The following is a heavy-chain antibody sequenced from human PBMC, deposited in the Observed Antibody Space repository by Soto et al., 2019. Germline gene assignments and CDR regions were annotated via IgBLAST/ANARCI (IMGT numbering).Heavy chain of an antibody. J-gene: IGHJ5*02. V-gene: IGHV3-15*01. CDR3: TEDIRRTAVWGFDP. Sequence: QLVESGGGLVKPGGSLRLSCAASGFTFSKAWMSWVRQAPGKGPEWVGRVKSKTDGETTGYATPVRGRFTISRDDSKNMLYLHMNCRKTEDTDLYYCTEDIRRTAVWGFDPWGQGTLVTVSS. D-gene: IGHD6-19*01. CDR1: GFTFSKAW. CDR2: VKSKTDGETT.